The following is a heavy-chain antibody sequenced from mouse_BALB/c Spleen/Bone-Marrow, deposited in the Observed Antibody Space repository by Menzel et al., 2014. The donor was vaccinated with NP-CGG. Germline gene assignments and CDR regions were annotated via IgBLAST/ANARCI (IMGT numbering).Heavy chain of an antibody. J-gene: IGHJ2*01. D-gene: IGHD2-4*01. V-gene: IGHV5-6*02. Sequence: EVKLMESGGDLVKPGGSLKLSCAASGFTFSSYGMSWVRQIPDKRLEWVATISSGGSYTFYPDSVKGRFTISRDSAKNTLNLQMTSLKSEDTAMYYCARRRDYDYFDYWGQGTTLTVSS. CDR3: ARRRDYDYFDY. CDR1: GFTFSSYG. CDR2: ISSGGSYT.